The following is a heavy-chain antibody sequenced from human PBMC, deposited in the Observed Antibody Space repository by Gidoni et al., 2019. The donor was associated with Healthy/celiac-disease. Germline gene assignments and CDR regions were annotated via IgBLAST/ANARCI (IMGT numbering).Heavy chain of an antibody. CDR3: ARAGRRDGYNLGGTY. Sequence: QVQLVQSGAEVKKPGASVKASCMASGYTFTSYYMHWVRQAPGQGLEWMGIINPSGGSTSYAQKFQGRVTMTRDTSTSTVYMELSSLRSEDTAVYYCARAGRRDGYNLGGTYWGQGTLVTVSS. V-gene: IGHV1-46*01. J-gene: IGHJ4*02. D-gene: IGHD5-12*01. CDR1: GYTFTSYY. CDR2: INPSGGST.